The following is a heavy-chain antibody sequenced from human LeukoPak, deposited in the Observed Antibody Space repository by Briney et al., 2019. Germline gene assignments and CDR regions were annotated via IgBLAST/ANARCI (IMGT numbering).Heavy chain of an antibody. CDR2: INPNSGGT. V-gene: IGHV1-2*02. CDR1: GYTFTGYY. D-gene: IGHD2-15*01. Sequence: ASVKVSCKASGYTFTGYYMHWVRQAPGQGLEWMGWINPNSGGTNYAQKLQGRVTMTRDTSISTAYVELSMLRSDDTAVYYCARDPGYCSGGSCIRSNWFDPWGQGTLVTVSS. J-gene: IGHJ5*02. CDR3: ARDPGYCSGGSCIRSNWFDP.